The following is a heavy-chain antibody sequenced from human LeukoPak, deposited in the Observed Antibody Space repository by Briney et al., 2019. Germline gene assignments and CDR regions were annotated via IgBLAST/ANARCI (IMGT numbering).Heavy chain of an antibody. D-gene: IGHD3-10*01. CDR1: GGTFSSYA. Sequence: ASVKVSCKASGGTFSSYAISWVRQTPGQGLEWMGGIIPIFGTANYAQKFQGRVTITTDESTSTAYMELSSLKSEDTAVYYCARVRGHYYYYYMDVWGKGTTVTVSS. CDR3: ARVRGHYYYYYMDV. V-gene: IGHV1-69*05. J-gene: IGHJ6*03. CDR2: IIPIFGTA.